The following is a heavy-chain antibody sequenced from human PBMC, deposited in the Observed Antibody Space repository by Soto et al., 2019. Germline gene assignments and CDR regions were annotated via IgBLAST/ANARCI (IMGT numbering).Heavy chain of an antibody. D-gene: IGHD6-19*01. CDR3: TTTGYSSGWYGSVRPYYYYGMDV. V-gene: IGHV3-15*07. CDR2: IKSKTDGGTT. Sequence: GGSLRLSCAASGFTFSNAWMNWVRQAPGKGLEWVGRIKSKTDGGTTDYAAPVKGRFTISRDDSKNTLYLQMNSLKTEDTAVYYCTTTGYSSGWYGSVRPYYYYGMDVWGQGTTVTVSS. J-gene: IGHJ6*02. CDR1: GFTFSNAW.